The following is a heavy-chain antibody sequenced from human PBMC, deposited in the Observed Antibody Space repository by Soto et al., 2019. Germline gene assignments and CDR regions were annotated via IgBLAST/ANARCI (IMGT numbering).Heavy chain of an antibody. J-gene: IGHJ6*02. CDR3: ASVETQRYYSGMDV. Sequence: QVQLVQSGAEVKKPGSSVKVSCKASGSTFSSYAISWVRQAPGQGLEWMGGIIPIFGTADYAQKFRGRVTITADESTSTAYMELSSLRSEDTAVYYCASVETQRYYSGMDVWGQGTTVTASS. CDR1: GSTFSSYA. CDR2: IIPIFGTA. V-gene: IGHV1-69*12. D-gene: IGHD2-15*01.